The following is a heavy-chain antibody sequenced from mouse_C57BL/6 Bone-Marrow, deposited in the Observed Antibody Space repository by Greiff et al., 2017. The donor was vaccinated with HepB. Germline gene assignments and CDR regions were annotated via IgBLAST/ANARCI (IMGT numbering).Heavy chain of an antibody. Sequence: EVQLVESGGGLVQPKGSLKLSCAASGFSFNTYAMNWVRQAPGKGLEWVARIRSKSNNYATYYADSVKDRFTISRDDSESMLYLQMNNLKTEDTAMYYCVRHDSNHYYAMDYWGQGTSVTVSS. D-gene: IGHD2-5*01. CDR1: GFSFNTYA. J-gene: IGHJ4*01. CDR3: VRHDSNHYYAMDY. V-gene: IGHV10-1*01. CDR2: IRSKSNNYAT.